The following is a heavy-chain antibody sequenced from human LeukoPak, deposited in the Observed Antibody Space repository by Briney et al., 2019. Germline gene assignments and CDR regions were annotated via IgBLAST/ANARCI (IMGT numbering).Heavy chain of an antibody. J-gene: IGHJ4*02. CDR1: GFTVSSNY. CDR2: IIGSGSVT. Sequence: GGSLRLSCAAAGFTVSSNYMSWVRQAPGKGLEWVSSIIGSGSVTYYADSVKGRFTISRDNPKNTLYLQMNSLRAEDTAVYYCAKSLRPVDSSSWYLHFDHWGQGTLVTVSS. CDR3: AKSLRPVDSSSWYLHFDH. D-gene: IGHD6-13*01. V-gene: IGHV3-23*01.